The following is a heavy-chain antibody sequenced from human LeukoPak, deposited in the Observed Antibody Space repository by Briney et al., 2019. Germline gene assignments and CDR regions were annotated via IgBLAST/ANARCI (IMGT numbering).Heavy chain of an antibody. D-gene: IGHD6-13*01. V-gene: IGHV3-30*04. CDR3: ARALPIAAAGDPYYNAFDI. CDR2: ISYDGSNK. J-gene: IGHJ3*02. CDR1: GFTFSSYA. Sequence: GGSLRLSCAASGFTFSSYAMHWVRQAPGKGLEGVAVISYDGSNKYYADSVKGRFTISRDNSKNTLYLQMNSLRAEDTAVYYCARALPIAAAGDPYYNAFDIWGQGTMVTVSS.